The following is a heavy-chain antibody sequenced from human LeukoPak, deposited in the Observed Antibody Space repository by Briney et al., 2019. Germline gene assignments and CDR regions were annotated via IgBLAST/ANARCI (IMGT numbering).Heavy chain of an antibody. V-gene: IGHV3-11*01. CDR2: ISYSGDTI. D-gene: IGHD6-13*01. Sequence: AGGSLRLSCAASEFTFSDYYMSWIRQAPGKGLEWVSYISYSGDTIYYADSVKGRFTVSRDNAKNSLYLQMNSLRAEDTAVYYCARLGIITVAGSNDYWGQGTLVTVSS. J-gene: IGHJ4*02. CDR3: ARLGIITVAGSNDY. CDR1: EFTFSDYY.